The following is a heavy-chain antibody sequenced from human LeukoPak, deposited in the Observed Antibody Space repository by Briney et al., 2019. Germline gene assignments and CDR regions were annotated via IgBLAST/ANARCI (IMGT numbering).Heavy chain of an antibody. CDR3: ARAPTSIAAAANWFDP. J-gene: IGHJ5*02. Sequence: GGSLRLSCAASGFTFGSYAMHWVRQAPGKGLEWVSSISSSSSYIYYADSVKGRFTISRDNAKNSLYLQMNSLRAEDTAVYYCARAPTSIAAAANWFDPWGQGTLVTVSS. V-gene: IGHV3-21*01. D-gene: IGHD6-13*01. CDR1: GFTFGSYA. CDR2: ISSSSSYI.